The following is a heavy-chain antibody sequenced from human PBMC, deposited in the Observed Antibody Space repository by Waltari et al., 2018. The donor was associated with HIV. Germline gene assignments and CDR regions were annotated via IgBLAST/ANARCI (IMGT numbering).Heavy chain of an antibody. J-gene: IGHJ4*02. V-gene: IGHV4-59*01. CDR1: GGSISSYY. D-gene: IGHD3-22*01. CDR3: ARLGSLHDSSGTYYNDY. CDR2: IYYSGST. Sequence: QVQLQESGPGLVKPSETLSLTCTVSGGSISSYYWSWIRLPPGKALEWIGYIYYSGSTRYKPTLKMRVTLSINKSKNHFSRKLSSVTAADTAVYYCARLGSLHDSSGTYYNDYWGQG.